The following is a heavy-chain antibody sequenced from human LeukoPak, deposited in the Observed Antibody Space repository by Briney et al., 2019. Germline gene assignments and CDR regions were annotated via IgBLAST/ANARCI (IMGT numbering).Heavy chain of an antibody. D-gene: IGHD6-13*01. V-gene: IGHV3-23*01. Sequence: GGSLRLSCAASGFPFSSYAMSWVRQAPGKGLEWVSAISGSGGSTYYADSVKGRFTISRDNSKNTLYLQMNSLRAEDTAVYYCAKREYGIAAAGHFDYWGQGTLVTVSS. CDR3: AKREYGIAAAGHFDY. CDR1: GFPFSSYA. J-gene: IGHJ4*02. CDR2: ISGSGGST.